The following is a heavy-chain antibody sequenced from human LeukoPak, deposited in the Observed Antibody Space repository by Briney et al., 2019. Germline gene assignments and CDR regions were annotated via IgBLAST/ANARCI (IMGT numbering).Heavy chain of an antibody. CDR3: ASGYYYDSSGSDAFDI. D-gene: IGHD3-22*01. J-gene: IGHJ3*02. CDR2: IYHSGST. Sequence: SETLSLTCTVSGYSISSGYYWGWIRQPPGKGLEWIGSIYHSGSTYYNPSLKSQVTISVDTSKNQFSLKLSSVTAADTAVYYCASGYYYDSSGSDAFDIWGQGTMVTVSS. V-gene: IGHV4-38-2*02. CDR1: GYSISSGYY.